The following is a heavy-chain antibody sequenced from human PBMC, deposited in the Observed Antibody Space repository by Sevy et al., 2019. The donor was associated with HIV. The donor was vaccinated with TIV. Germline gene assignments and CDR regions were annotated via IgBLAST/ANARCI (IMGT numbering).Heavy chain of an antibody. J-gene: IGHJ5*02. CDR2: ISAYNGNT. D-gene: IGHD3-22*01. CDR1: GYTFTSYG. CDR3: ARDVGNYYDSSARQWFDP. Sequence: ASVKVSCKASGYTFTSYGISWVRQAPGQGLEWMGWISAYNGNTNYAQKLQGRVTMTTDTSTSTAYMECRTLRSDDTAVYYWARDVGNYYDSSARQWFDPWGQGTLVTVSS. V-gene: IGHV1-18*04.